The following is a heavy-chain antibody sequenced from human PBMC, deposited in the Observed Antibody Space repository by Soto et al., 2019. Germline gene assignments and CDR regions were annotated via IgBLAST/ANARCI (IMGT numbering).Heavy chain of an antibody. Sequence: LRETLSLTCTVSGGSISSYFYIWVRQPPGKGLEWIGSVYYTGTTDYNPSLKSRVTISVDTSKTQFSLNLRSVTAADTAVYYCARDLATVPRAFDYWGRGTLVTVSS. CDR3: ARDLATVPRAFDY. V-gene: IGHV4-59*01. CDR1: GGSISSYF. D-gene: IGHD6-13*01. J-gene: IGHJ4*02. CDR2: VYYTGTT.